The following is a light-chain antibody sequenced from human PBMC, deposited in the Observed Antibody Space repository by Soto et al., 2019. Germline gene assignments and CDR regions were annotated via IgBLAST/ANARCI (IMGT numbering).Light chain of an antibody. CDR1: SSNIGAGYD. CDR2: GNS. V-gene: IGLV1-40*01. J-gene: IGLJ2*01. Sequence: QSVLTQPPSVSGAPGQRVTISCTGSSSNIGAGYDVHWYQQLPGTAPKLLIYGNSNRPSGVPDRFSGSKSGNSASLAITGLQEEDEADYYCQSYDSSMSGVVFGGGTQLTVL. CDR3: QSYDSSMSGVV.